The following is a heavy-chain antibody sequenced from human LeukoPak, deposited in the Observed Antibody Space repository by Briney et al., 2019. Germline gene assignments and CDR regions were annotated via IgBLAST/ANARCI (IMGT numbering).Heavy chain of an antibody. J-gene: IGHJ6*04. D-gene: IGHD3-16*01. CDR1: GFTFSSYS. CDR3: ARGSYDYVWGSYTFHV. V-gene: IGHV3-48*01. Sequence: PGGSLRLSCAASGFTFSSYSMNWVRQAPGKGLEWVSYISSSSSTIYYADSVKGRFTISRDNAKNSLYLQMNSLRAEDTAVYYCARGSYDYVWGSYTFHVWGKGTTVTVSS. CDR2: ISSSSSTI.